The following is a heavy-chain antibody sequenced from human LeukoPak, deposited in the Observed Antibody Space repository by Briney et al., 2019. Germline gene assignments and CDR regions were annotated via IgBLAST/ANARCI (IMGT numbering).Heavy chain of an antibody. CDR3: ARGNNLRYFDWLRTSWFDP. CDR1: GGSFSGYY. V-gene: IGHV4-34*01. CDR2: INHSGST. D-gene: IGHD3-9*01. J-gene: IGHJ5*02. Sequence: SETLSLTCAVYGGSFSGYYWSWIRQPPGKGLEWIGEINHSGSTNYNPSLKSRVTISVDTSKSQFSLKLSSVTAADTAVYYCARGNNLRYFDWLRTSWFDPWGQGTLVTVSS.